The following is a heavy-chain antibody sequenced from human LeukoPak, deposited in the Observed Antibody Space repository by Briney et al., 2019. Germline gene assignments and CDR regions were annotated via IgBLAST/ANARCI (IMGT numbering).Heavy chain of an antibody. CDR3: ARGRNIAAAGKRNWSDP. D-gene: IGHD6-13*01. V-gene: IGHV4-30-2*01. CDR1: GGSISSGGYS. Sequence: SQTLSLTCAVSGGSISSGGYSWSWIRQPPGKGLEWIGYIYHSGSTYYNPSLKSRVTISVDRSKNQFSLKLSSVTAADTAVYYCARGRNIAAAGKRNWSDPWGQGTLVTVSS. CDR2: IYHSGST. J-gene: IGHJ5*02.